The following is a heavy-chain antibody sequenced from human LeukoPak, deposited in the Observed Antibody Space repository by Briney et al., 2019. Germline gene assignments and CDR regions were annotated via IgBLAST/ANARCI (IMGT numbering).Heavy chain of an antibody. V-gene: IGHV4-39*01. Sequence: SETLSLTCTVSGGSISSISYYWGWIRQPPGKGLERVGSIYYSGSTYYNPSLKSRVTISVDTSKNQFSLKLSSVTAADTAVYYCARRIYGDPSYYFDYWGQGTLVTVSS. CDR1: GGSISSISYY. J-gene: IGHJ4*02. CDR2: IYYSGST. CDR3: ARRIYGDPSYYFDY. D-gene: IGHD4-17*01.